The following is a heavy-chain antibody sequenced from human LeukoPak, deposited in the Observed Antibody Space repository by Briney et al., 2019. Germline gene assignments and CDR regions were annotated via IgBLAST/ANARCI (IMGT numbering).Heavy chain of an antibody. V-gene: IGHV1-2*02. CDR1: GYIFTGYY. D-gene: IGHD6-19*01. J-gene: IGHJ4*02. CDR2: INPNSGGT. Sequence: ASVKVSCKASGYIFTGYYMHWVRQAPAQGLEWMGWINPNSGGTNYAQKFQGRVTMTRDTSISTAYMELSRLRSDDTAVYYCARELRIAVAGTGYWGQGTLVTVSS. CDR3: ARELRIAVAGTGY.